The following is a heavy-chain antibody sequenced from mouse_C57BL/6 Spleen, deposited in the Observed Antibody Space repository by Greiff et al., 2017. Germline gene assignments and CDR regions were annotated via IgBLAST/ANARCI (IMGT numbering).Heavy chain of an antibody. Sequence: QVQLQQSGAELAKPGASVKLSCKASGYTFTSYWMHWVKQRPGQGLEWIGYINPSSGYTKYNQKFKDKATLTADKSCSTAYMQLSSLTYEDSAVYYCARPYYYGSEIYYFDYWGQGTTLTVSS. D-gene: IGHD1-1*01. J-gene: IGHJ2*01. CDR2: INPSSGYT. V-gene: IGHV1-7*01. CDR3: ARPYYYGSEIYYFDY. CDR1: GYTFTSYW.